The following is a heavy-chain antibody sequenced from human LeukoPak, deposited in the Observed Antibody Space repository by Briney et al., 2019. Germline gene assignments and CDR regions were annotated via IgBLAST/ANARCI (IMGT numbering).Heavy chain of an antibody. Sequence: SETLSLTCAVSGYSISNTYYCGWIRQPPGKGLEWLGGIHHSGNTYYNPSLKGRVTISVDTSKKQFSLKLSSVTAADTAVYYCARQSYDSGSLYYTYWGQGTLVTVSS. CDR3: ARQSYDSGSLYYTY. V-gene: IGHV4-38-2*01. CDR2: IHHSGNT. J-gene: IGHJ4*02. D-gene: IGHD3-10*01. CDR1: GYSISNTYY.